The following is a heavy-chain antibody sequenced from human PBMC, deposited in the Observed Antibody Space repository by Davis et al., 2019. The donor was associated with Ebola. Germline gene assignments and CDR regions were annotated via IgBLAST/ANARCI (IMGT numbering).Heavy chain of an antibody. J-gene: IGHJ5*02. D-gene: IGHD4-17*01. Sequence: PGGSLRLSCAASGFRLISYGMHWVRQAPGKGLEWVAVLWHDGINEYYGESVKGRFTISRDTSKNTVYLQMNNLRAEDTAVYYFTGAISYGWFDPWGQGTLVTVFS. CDR2: LWHDGINE. CDR3: TGAISYGWFDP. V-gene: IGHV3-33*01. CDR1: GFRLISYG.